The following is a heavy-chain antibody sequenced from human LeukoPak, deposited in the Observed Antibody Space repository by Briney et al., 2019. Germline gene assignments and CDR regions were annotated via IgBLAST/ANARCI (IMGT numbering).Heavy chain of an antibody. D-gene: IGHD5-12*01. Sequence: PGRSLRLSCAASGFTFSSYSMNWVRQAPGKGLEWVSYISSSSSTIYYADSVKGRFTISRDNAKNSLYLQMNSLRDEDTAVYYCARSPISGYDPDLDYWGQGTLVTVSS. V-gene: IGHV3-48*02. CDR1: GFTFSSYS. CDR2: ISSSSSTI. J-gene: IGHJ4*02. CDR3: ARSPISGYDPDLDY.